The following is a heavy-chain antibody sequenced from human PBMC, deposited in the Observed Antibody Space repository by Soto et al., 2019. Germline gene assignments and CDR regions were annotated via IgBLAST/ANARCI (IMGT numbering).Heavy chain of an antibody. J-gene: IGHJ5*02. V-gene: IGHV4-59*12. CDR2: IYYNVST. CDR3: ATLPPRIVVVKTELPT. CDR1: DGSISSYY. Sequence: SQTLSLTCTVSDGSISSYYWRWIRQPQEKGLEWIGYIYYNVSTYYNPSLKSRVTISLDTSKNQFSLKLSSVTAADTAVYYCATLPPRIVVVKTELPTWGQGILVTVSS. D-gene: IGHD2-15*01.